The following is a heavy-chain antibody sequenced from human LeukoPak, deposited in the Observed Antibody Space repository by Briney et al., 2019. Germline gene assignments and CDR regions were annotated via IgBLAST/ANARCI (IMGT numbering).Heavy chain of an antibody. CDR2: ISYDGSNK. D-gene: IGHD2-15*01. V-gene: IGHV3-30*07. J-gene: IGHJ6*02. CDR3: ARVPGYVGYFYGMDV. Sequence: PGRSLRLSCAASGFTFSSYAMHWVRQAPGKGLEWVAVISYDGSNKYYADSVKGRFTISRDDARGTVYLQMDSLSADDTAVYYCARVPGYVGYFYGMDVWGQGTTVTVSS. CDR1: GFTFSSYA.